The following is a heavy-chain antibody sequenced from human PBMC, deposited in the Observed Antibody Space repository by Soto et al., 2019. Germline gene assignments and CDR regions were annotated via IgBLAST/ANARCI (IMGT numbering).Heavy chain of an antibody. V-gene: IGHV1-18*01. Sequence: ASVKVSCKASGYTFTSYGISWVRQAPGQGLEWMGWISAYNGNTKYAQKLQGRVTMTTDTSTSTAYMELRSLRSDDTAVYYCASEGNCSSTSCYNWDYYYYSGMDVWGQGSTVTVSS. CDR1: GYTFTSYG. D-gene: IGHD2-2*02. CDR3: ASEGNCSSTSCYNWDYYYYSGMDV. CDR2: ISAYNGNT. J-gene: IGHJ6*02.